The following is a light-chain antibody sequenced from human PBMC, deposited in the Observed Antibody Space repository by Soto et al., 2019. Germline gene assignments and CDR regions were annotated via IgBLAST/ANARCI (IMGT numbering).Light chain of an antibody. CDR2: EVG. V-gene: IGLV2-14*01. CDR3: CSFTSINTWV. CDR1: GSDVGGYNY. Sequence: QSVLTQPASVSGSPGQSITISCTGTGSDVGGYNYVSWYQQHPGQAPKLMIYEVGNRPSGVSDRFSASKSGNTASLTISGLQTEDEVDYYCCSFTSINTWVFGGGTKLTVL. J-gene: IGLJ3*02.